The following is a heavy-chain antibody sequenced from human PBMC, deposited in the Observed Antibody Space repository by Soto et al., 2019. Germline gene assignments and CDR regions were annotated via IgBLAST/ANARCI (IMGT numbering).Heavy chain of an antibody. J-gene: IGHJ4*02. CDR2: IYYSGST. D-gene: IGHD4-4*01. Sequence: SETLSLTCTVSGVSITSYYWSWIRQPPGKGLEWIGYIYYSGSTNYNPSLKSRVTMSVDTPENQFSLKLTSVTAADTAVYYCARDAHSNYYFDYWGQGALVTVSS. V-gene: IGHV4-59*01. CDR3: ARDAHSNYYFDY. CDR1: GVSITSYY.